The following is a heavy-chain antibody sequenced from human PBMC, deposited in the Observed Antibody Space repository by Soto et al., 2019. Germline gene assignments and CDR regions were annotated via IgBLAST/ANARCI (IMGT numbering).Heavy chain of an antibody. CDR3: ARRGSGSYYDC. CDR1: GFTFSSYA. J-gene: IGHJ4*02. Sequence: EVQLLESGGGLVQPGGSLRLSCAASGFTFSSYAMRWVRQAPGKGLEWVSAIRGSGDSTYYADSVKGRFTISRDNSKNTLYLQRNSLRAEDTAVYYCARRGSGSYYDCWGQGTLVTVSS. V-gene: IGHV3-23*01. D-gene: IGHD1-26*01. CDR2: IRGSGDST.